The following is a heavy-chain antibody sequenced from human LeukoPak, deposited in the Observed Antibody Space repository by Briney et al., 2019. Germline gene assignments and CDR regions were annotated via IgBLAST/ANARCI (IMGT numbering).Heavy chain of an antibody. Sequence: SETLSLTCTVSGGSISSYYWSRIRQPPGKGLEWIGYIYYSGSTNYNPSLKSRVTISVDTSKNQFSLKLSSVTAADTAVYYCARGISGASSLPFDYWGQGTLVTVSS. D-gene: IGHD3-10*01. J-gene: IGHJ4*02. V-gene: IGHV4-59*01. CDR2: IYYSGST. CDR3: ARGISGASSLPFDY. CDR1: GGSISSYY.